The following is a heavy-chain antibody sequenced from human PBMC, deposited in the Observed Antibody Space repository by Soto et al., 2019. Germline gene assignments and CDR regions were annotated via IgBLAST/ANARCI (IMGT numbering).Heavy chain of an antibody. CDR1: GYSFTSYW. V-gene: IGHV5-51*01. CDR3: ARQGIHPPYLFHH. CDR2: IYPADSDT. J-gene: IGHJ1*01. D-gene: IGHD5-18*01. Sequence: GESLKISCKGSGYSFTSYWIGWVRQMSGKGLEYMGIIYPADSDTRYSPSFQGQVTISVDKSINTAYLQWSSLKASDTAMYYCARQGIHPPYLFHHWGQGTLVTVSS.